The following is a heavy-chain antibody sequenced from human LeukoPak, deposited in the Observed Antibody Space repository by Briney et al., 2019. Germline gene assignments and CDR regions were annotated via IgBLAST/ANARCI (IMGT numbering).Heavy chain of an antibody. J-gene: IGHJ4*02. D-gene: IGHD1-26*01. CDR1: GFTFSSYG. Sequence: GGSLRLSCAASGFTFSSYGMHWVRQAPGKGLEWVAVISYDGSNKYYADSVKGRFTISRDNAKNSLYLQMNSLRAEDTAVYYCARGLGGLLGSPRGGSYYGYWGQGTLVTVSS. V-gene: IGHV3-30*03. CDR3: ARGLGGLLGSPRGGSYYGY. CDR2: ISYDGSNK.